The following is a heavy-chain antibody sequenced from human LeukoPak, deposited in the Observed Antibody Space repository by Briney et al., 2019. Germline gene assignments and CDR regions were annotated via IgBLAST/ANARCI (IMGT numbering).Heavy chain of an antibody. CDR3: ASTYYDFWSGYDLKFDY. CDR2: IYYSGST. Sequence: SETLSLTCTVSGGSISSGDYYWSWIRQPPGKGLEWIGYIYYSGSTYYNPSLKSRVTTSVDTSKNQFSLKLSSVTAADTAVYYCASTYYDFWSGYDLKFDYWGQGTLVTVSS. J-gene: IGHJ4*02. CDR1: GGSISSGDYY. V-gene: IGHV4-30-4*08. D-gene: IGHD3-3*01.